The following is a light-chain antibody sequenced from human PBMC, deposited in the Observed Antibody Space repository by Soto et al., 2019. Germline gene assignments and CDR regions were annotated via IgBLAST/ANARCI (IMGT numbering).Light chain of an antibody. V-gene: IGKV3-15*01. CDR3: QQRSNWPWT. CDR2: GAS. J-gene: IGKJ1*01. Sequence: EIVMTQSPATLSVSLGERATLSCRASQSVSSNLAWYQQKPGQAPRLLFYGASTRATGIPARFSGSGSGTDFTLTISSLEPEDFAVYYCQQRSNWPWTFGQGTKVDI. CDR1: QSVSSN.